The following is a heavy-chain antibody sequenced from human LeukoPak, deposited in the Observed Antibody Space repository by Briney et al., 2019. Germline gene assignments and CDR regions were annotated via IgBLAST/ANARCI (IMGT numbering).Heavy chain of an antibody. D-gene: IGHD4-17*01. CDR1: GFTFSSYG. Sequence: GALRLSCAGSGFTFSSYGMHWVRQAPGKGLAWMAFIRSDGSNKYYADSVKGRFTISRDNSKNTLYLQMTSLRADDTAGYYCARERDSYGVDWFDPWGQGTLVTVSS. CDR3: ARERDSYGVDWFDP. CDR2: IRSDGSNK. V-gene: IGHV3-30*02. J-gene: IGHJ5*02.